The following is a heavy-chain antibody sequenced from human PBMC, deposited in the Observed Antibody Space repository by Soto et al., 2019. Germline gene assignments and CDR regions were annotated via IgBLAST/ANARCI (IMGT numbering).Heavy chain of an antibody. D-gene: IGHD7-27*01. CDR3: AKAWGIDY. CDR1: GFTFSSFG. J-gene: IGHJ4*02. V-gene: IGHV3-23*01. Sequence: GGSLRLSCAASGFTFSSFGMSWVRQTPGQGLEWVSAISGSGGTTYYADSVKGRFTISRDNSKNTLYLQMNSLRVEDTAIYYCAKAWGIDYWGQGTLVTVSS. CDR2: ISGSGGTT.